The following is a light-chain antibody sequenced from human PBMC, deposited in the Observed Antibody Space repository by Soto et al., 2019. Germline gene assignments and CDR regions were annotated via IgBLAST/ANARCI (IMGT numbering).Light chain of an antibody. CDR1: QILSWW. Sequence: DIQMTQSPSTLSASVGDRVTITCRASQILSWWLDWYKQKPGNAPKLLIYGVNNLEGGVPSRFSGGGSVTEFTLAISSLQHDDFATYYCQQYDTYPWTFGQGTNVEIE. J-gene: IGKJ1*01. V-gene: IGKV1-5*01. CDR2: GVN. CDR3: QQYDTYPWT.